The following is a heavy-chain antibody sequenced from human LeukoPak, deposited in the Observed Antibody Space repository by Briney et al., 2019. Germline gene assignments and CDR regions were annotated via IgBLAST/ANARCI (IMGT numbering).Heavy chain of an antibody. Sequence: ASVNVSYMASGYTFTVYYMHWVRQAPRQGLEGMGWINPNSGGTNYPQKLQGRVTMTRDTSIRPVYMELSRLRPDDTAVYYCARAARRNSGSYYAPFDYWGQGTLVTVSS. D-gene: IGHD1-26*01. CDR1: GYTFTVYY. CDR2: INPNSGGT. V-gene: IGHV1-2*02. CDR3: ARAARRNSGSYYAPFDY. J-gene: IGHJ4*02.